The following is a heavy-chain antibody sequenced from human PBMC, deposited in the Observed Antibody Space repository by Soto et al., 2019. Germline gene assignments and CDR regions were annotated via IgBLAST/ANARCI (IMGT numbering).Heavy chain of an antibody. D-gene: IGHD2-15*01. CDR2: TYYRSKWYN. J-gene: IGHJ4*02. CDR1: GDSVSSNSAA. CDR3: ARILTGSGGHFDN. Sequence: SQTLSLTCAISGDSVSSNSAAWNWIRQSPSRGLEWLGRTYYRSKWYNDYAVSLKSRLTITKDTSKNQVVLTLTNMDPVDTATYYCARILTGSGGHFDNWGQGTLVTVSS. V-gene: IGHV6-1*01.